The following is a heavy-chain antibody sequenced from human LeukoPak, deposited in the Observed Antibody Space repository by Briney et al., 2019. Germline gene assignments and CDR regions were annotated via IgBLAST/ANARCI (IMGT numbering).Heavy chain of an antibody. CDR1: GGSFSGYY. V-gene: IGHV4-34*01. D-gene: IGHD5-18*01. J-gene: IGHJ4*02. CDR3: ARVLDTAMEGVDY. Sequence: SETLSLTCAVYGGSFSGYYWTWIRQPPGKGLEWIGEINHSGSTNYDPSLKSRVSLSVDTSKNQFSLKLSSVTAADTAVYYCARVLDTAMEGVDYWGQGTLVTVSS. CDR2: INHSGST.